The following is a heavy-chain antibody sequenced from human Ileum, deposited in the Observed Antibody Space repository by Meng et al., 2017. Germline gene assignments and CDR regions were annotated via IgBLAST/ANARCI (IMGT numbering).Heavy chain of an antibody. V-gene: IGHV4-59*08. D-gene: IGHD2-21*02. CDR1: GDSLIAYN. CDR3: ARQTATYPSNWFDP. Sequence: VQLQESGPGLVKPSQTLSLTCTVSGDSLIAYNWNWIRQAPGKGLEWLGYVYDGEAPNYNPSLQSRLTISMDKSANQFSLRLNSVTAADTAVYYCARQTATYPSNWFDPWGQGILVTVSS. CDR2: VYDGEAP. J-gene: IGHJ5*02.